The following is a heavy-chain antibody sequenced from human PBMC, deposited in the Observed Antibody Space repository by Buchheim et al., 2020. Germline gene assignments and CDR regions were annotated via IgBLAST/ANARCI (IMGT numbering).Heavy chain of an antibody. CDR3: ARDSTELLWFGELLFYGMDV. D-gene: IGHD3-10*01. J-gene: IGHJ6*02. CDR1: GFTFSSYG. V-gene: IGHV3-33*01. CDR2: IWYDGSNK. Sequence: VQLVESGGGVVQPGRSLRLSCAASGFTFSSYGMHWVRQAPGKGLEWVAVIWYDGSNKYYADSVKGRFTISRDNSKNTLYLQMNSLRAEDTAVYYCARDSTELLWFGELLFYGMDVWGQGTT.